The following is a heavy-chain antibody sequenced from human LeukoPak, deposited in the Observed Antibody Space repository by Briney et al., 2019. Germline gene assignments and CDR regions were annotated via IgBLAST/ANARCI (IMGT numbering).Heavy chain of an antibody. CDR2: ISGSGGGT. Sequence: GGSLRLSCAAYGFTFSSYAMSWVRQAPGKGLEWVSAISGSGGGTYYADSVKGRFTISRDNSKNTLYLQMNSLRAEDTAVYYCAKDLRGVIFGFDYWGQGTLSPSPQ. J-gene: IGHJ4*02. CDR1: GFTFSSYA. D-gene: IGHD3-10*01. CDR3: AKDLRGVIFGFDY. V-gene: IGHV3-23*01.